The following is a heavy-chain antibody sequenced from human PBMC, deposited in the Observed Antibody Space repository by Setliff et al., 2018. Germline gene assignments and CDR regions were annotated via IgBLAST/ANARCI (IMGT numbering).Heavy chain of an antibody. CDR3: ARDSVTLGQLERRGGFRYYDMDV. CDR2: ITPIFETA. V-gene: IGHV1-69*06. J-gene: IGHJ6*02. Sequence: SVKVSCKTSGYTFSDYGIAWVRQAPGQGLEWVGGITPIFETAHYAQKFQDRVTITADKSTSTVYMELNSLISEDTAVYFCARDSVTLGQLERRGGFRYYDMDVWGRGTTVTVS. D-gene: IGHD1-1*01. CDR1: GYTFSDYG.